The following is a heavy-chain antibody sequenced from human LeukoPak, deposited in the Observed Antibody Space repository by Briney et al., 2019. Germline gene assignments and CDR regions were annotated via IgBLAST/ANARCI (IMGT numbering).Heavy chain of an antibody. D-gene: IGHD3-16*01. V-gene: IGHV7-4-1*02. Sequence: GASVKVSCKASGYTFISCAINWVRQAPGQGLEWMGWINTNTGNPTYAQGFTGRFVFSLDTSVSTAYLQISSLKAEDTAVYYCARDGGSWPFDYWGQGTLVTVSS. J-gene: IGHJ4*02. CDR3: ARDGGSWPFDY. CDR1: GYTFISCA. CDR2: INTNTGNP.